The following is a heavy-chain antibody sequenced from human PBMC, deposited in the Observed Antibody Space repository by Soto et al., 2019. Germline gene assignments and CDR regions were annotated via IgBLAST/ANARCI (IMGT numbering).Heavy chain of an antibody. Sequence: SLRLAGTASGFTFGDYSMSWVSQAPGEGLEWVGFIRSKAYGGTTEYAASVKGRFTISRDDSKSIAYLQMNSLKTEDTAVYYCTRDLSSGYYFDYWGQGT. CDR2: IRSKAYGGTT. J-gene: IGHJ4*02. CDR1: GFTFGDYS. D-gene: IGHD6-19*01. V-gene: IGHV3-49*04. CDR3: TRDLSSGYYFDY.